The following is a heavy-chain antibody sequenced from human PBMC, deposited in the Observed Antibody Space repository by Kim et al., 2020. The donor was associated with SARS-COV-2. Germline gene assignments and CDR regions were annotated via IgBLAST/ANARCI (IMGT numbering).Heavy chain of an antibody. D-gene: IGHD3-10*01. J-gene: IGHJ4*02. CDR1: GGSISSSSYY. Sequence: SETLSLTCTVSGGSISSSSYYWGWIRQPPGKGLEWIGSIYYSGSTYYNPSLKSRVTISVDTSKNLFSLKLSSVTAADTAVYYCARTSDGSGSYYKMIGSEFDYWGQGTLVTVSS. CDR3: ARTSDGSGSYYKMIGSEFDY. V-gene: IGHV4-39*01. CDR2: IYYSGST.